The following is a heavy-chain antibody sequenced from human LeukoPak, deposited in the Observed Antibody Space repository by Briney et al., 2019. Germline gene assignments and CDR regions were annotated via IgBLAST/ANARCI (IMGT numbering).Heavy chain of an antibody. V-gene: IGHV4-34*01. D-gene: IGHD4-11*01. CDR1: GGSFSGYY. Sequence: SETLSLTCAVYGGSFSGYYWSWIRQPPGKGLEWIGEINHSGSTNYNPSLKSRVTISVDKSKNQFSLKLSSVTAADTAVYYCASSSNYADYYYYMDVWGKGTTVTVSS. CDR2: INHSGST. CDR3: ASSSNYADYYYYMDV. J-gene: IGHJ6*03.